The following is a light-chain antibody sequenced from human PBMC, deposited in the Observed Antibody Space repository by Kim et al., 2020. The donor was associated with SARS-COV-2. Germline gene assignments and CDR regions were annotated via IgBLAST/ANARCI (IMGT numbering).Light chain of an antibody. CDR3: NSRDSSGNHLEV. CDR2: GKN. Sequence: SSELTQDPAVSVALGQTVRSTCQGDSLRSYYASWYQQKPGQAPVLFIYGKNNRPSGIPDRFSGSSSGNTASLTITGAQAEDEADYYCNSRDSSGNHLEVFGGGTKLAV. J-gene: IGLJ2*01. V-gene: IGLV3-19*01. CDR1: SLRSYY.